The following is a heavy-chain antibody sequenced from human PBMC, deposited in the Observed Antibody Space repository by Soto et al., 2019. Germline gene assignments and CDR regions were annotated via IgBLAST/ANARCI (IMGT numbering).Heavy chain of an antibody. D-gene: IGHD3-10*01. V-gene: IGHV3-23*01. CDR3: AKAMVRGVTRFYFDY. Sequence: GGSLRLSCAASGFTFSSYAMSWVRQAPGKGLEWVSAISGSGGSTYYADSVKCRFTISRDNSKNTLYLQMNSLRAEDTAVYYCAKAMVRGVTRFYFDYWGQGTLVTVSS. CDR1: GFTFSSYA. CDR2: ISGSGGST. J-gene: IGHJ4*02.